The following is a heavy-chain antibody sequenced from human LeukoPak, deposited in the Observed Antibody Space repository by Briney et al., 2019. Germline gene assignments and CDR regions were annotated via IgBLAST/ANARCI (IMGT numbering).Heavy chain of an antibody. J-gene: IGHJ5*02. D-gene: IGHD2-15*01. Sequence: ASVKVSCKASGYTFTSYGITWVRQAPGQGLEWMGWITTYNGNTYYAQNFQGRVTMTADTSTSTAYMEVRSLGSDDTAVYYCARLSPPIASFCSGGTCYSGGFDPWGQGTLVTVSS. CDR1: GYTFTSYG. CDR2: ITTYNGNT. CDR3: ARLSPPIASFCSGGTCYSGGFDP. V-gene: IGHV1-18*01.